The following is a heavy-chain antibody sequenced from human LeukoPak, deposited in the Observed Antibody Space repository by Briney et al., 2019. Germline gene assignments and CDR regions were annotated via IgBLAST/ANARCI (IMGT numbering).Heavy chain of an antibody. CDR2: ISGSGDRT. J-gene: IGHJ3*02. Sequence: PGGSLRLSCIASGFTLSNYGMSWVRQAPGKGLEWVSIISGSGDRTLHADSVKGRFTVSRDNSKNTVYLQMNSLRAEDTAVYYCAKDLRNIRTLVDLQMIWGQGTLVIVSS. D-gene: IGHD2-8*02. CDR3: AKDLRNIRTLVDLQMI. V-gene: IGHV3-23*01. CDR1: GFTLSNYG.